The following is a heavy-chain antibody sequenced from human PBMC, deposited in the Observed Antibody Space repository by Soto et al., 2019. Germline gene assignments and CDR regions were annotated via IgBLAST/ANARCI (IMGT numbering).Heavy chain of an antibody. Sequence: EVQLVESGGGLVQPGRSLRLSCAASGFTFDDYAMHWVRQAPGKGLEWVSGISWNSGSIGYADSVKGRFTISRDNAKNSLYLQMNSLRAEDTALYYCAKVISRYDSSPFDYWGQGTLVTVSS. D-gene: IGHD3-22*01. V-gene: IGHV3-9*01. CDR3: AKVISRYDSSPFDY. CDR1: GFTFDDYA. J-gene: IGHJ4*02. CDR2: ISWNSGSI.